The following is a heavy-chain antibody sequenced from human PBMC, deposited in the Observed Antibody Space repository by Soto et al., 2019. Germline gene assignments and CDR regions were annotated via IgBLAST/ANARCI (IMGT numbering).Heavy chain of an antibody. CDR1: GFTFSSYW. V-gene: IGHV3-74*01. D-gene: IGHD1-26*01. Sequence: EVQLVESGGGLVQPGGSLRLSCAASGFTFSSYWMHWVRQAPGKGPVWVSRINSDESSTSYADSVKGRFTISRDNAKNTLYLQMNSLRAEDTAVYYCARGTIGGSRYSGMDVWGQGTTVTVSS. J-gene: IGHJ6*02. CDR2: INSDESST. CDR3: ARGTIGGSRYSGMDV.